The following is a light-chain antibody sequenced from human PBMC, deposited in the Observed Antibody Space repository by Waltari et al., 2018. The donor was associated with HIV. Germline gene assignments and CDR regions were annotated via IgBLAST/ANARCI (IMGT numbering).Light chain of an antibody. CDR3: QQYINWPPWS. CDR1: QSVGSN. Sequence: EIVMTQSPATLSVSPGERVTLPCRARQSVGSNLAWYQQKPGRAPSLLVYSASTRATGIPARFSGSGSGTEFTLTISSLQSEDFAVYYCQQYINWPPWSFGQGTKVEIK. V-gene: IGKV3-15*01. CDR2: SAS. J-gene: IGKJ1*01.